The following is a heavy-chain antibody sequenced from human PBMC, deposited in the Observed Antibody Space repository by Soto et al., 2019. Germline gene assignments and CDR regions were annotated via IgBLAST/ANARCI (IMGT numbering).Heavy chain of an antibody. CDR1: EFTFSGRS. Sequence: EVQLVESGGGLVQPGGSLRLSCAASEFTFSGRSVHWVRQAPGKGLVWVSGIDKVGTDSTHADSVKGRFTSSRDKAKNTVYLQVNSLRVEDTTVYYCARGWFGPDVWGKGTTVTVSS. V-gene: IGHV3-74*03. D-gene: IGHD3-10*01. J-gene: IGHJ6*03. CDR2: IDKVGTDS. CDR3: ARGWFGPDV.